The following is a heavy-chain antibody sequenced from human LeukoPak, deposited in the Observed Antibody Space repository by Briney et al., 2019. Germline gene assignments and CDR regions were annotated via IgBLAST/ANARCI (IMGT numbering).Heavy chain of an antibody. CDR3: ARGHPERYYDFWSGYYLNWFDP. V-gene: IGHV4-34*01. Sequence: SETLSLTCAVYGGSFSGYYWSWIRQPPGKGLEWIGEINHSGSTNYNPSLKSRVTISVDTSKNQFSLKLSSVTAADTAVYYCARGHPERYYDFWSGYYLNWFDPWGQGTLVTVSS. CDR2: INHSGST. J-gene: IGHJ5*02. CDR1: GGSFSGYY. D-gene: IGHD3-3*01.